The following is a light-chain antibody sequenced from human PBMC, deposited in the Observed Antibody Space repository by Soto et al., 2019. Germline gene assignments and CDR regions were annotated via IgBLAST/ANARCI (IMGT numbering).Light chain of an antibody. Sequence: QSVLTQPPSVSATPGQKVTISRSGSSSNIGNNYVSWYQQVPGTAPKLLIFESDKRPSGIPDRFSGSKSGTSAALGVTGLQTGDEADYYCGTWDNSLPGWVFGGGTKVTVL. CDR3: GTWDNSLPGWV. CDR1: SSNIGNNY. CDR2: ESD. V-gene: IGLV1-51*01. J-gene: IGLJ3*02.